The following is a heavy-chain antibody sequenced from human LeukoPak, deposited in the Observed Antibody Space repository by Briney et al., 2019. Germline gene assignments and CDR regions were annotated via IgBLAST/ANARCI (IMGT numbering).Heavy chain of an antibody. CDR3: AKDFAKYCSGGCDFQY. Sequence: GGSLRLSCAVSGSTFSSYGMHWVCQPPGRGLEWVAVISYDGPNKYYADSVKGRFTISRDNSKNTLYLQMNSLRTDDTAVYYCAKDFAKYCSGGCDFQYWGQGTLVTVSS. D-gene: IGHD2-15*01. J-gene: IGHJ1*01. CDR2: ISYDGPNK. CDR1: GSTFSSYG. V-gene: IGHV3-30*18.